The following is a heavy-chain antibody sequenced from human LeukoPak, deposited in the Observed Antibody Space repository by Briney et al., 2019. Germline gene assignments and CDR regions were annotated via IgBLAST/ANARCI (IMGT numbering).Heavy chain of an antibody. CDR2: VYHSGST. CDR3: AKEGLWGFDY. D-gene: IGHD2/OR15-2a*01. CDR1: GGSISSSNW. Sequence: SETLSLTCAVSGGSISSSNWWSWVRQPPGKGLEWIGEVYHSGSTNYNPSLKSRVTISVDKSKNQFSLKLNSVTAADTAVYYCAKEGLWGFDYWGQGTLATVSS. J-gene: IGHJ4*02. V-gene: IGHV4-4*02.